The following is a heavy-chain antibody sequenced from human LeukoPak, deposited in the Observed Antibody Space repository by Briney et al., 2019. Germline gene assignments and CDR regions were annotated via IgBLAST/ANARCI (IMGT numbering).Heavy chain of an antibody. D-gene: IGHD5-18*01. CDR3: AKDRVDTAMVKGRYFDY. CDR2: IRYDGSNK. J-gene: IGHJ4*02. CDR1: GFTFSSYV. Sequence: GGSLRLSCAASGFTFSSYVMHWVRQAPGKGLEWVAFIRYDGSNKYYADSVKGRFTISRDNSKNTLYLQMNSLRAEDTAVYYCAKDRVDTAMVKGRYFDYWGQGTLVTVSS. V-gene: IGHV3-30*02.